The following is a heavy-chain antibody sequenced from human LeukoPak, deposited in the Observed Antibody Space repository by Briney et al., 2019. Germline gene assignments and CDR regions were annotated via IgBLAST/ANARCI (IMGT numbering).Heavy chain of an antibody. CDR2: IKQDGSEK. V-gene: IGHV3-7*01. CDR1: GFTFNSLW. J-gene: IGHJ4*02. Sequence: GSLRLPCAASGFTFNSLWMGLVPQAPGKGPEGVAKIKQDGSEKYYVDSVKGRFTISRDNAKNSLYLQMNSLRAEDTAVYYCARERYGGNSGPNDYWGQGTLVTVSS. CDR3: ARERYGGNSGPNDY. D-gene: IGHD4-23*01.